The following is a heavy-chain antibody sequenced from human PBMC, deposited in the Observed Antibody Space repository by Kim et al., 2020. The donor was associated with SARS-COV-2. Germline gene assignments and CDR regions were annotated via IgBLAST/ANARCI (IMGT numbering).Heavy chain of an antibody. J-gene: IGHJ3*02. Sequence: YSDAVKGRFTISRDNSKNTLYSQMNSLRAEETAVYYCAKVSPYYPDAFDIWGQGTMVTVSS. CDR3: AKVSPYYPDAFDI. V-gene: IGHV3-23*01. D-gene: IGHD1-26*01.